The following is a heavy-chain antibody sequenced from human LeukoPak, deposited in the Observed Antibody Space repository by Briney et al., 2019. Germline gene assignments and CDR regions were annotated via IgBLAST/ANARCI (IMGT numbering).Heavy chain of an antibody. CDR1: GGTFSSYA. V-gene: IGHV1-69*13. J-gene: IGHJ5*02. D-gene: IGHD2-15*01. Sequence: ASVKVSCKGSGGTFSSYAISWVRQAPGQGLEWMGGINPIIGTANYAHKFQGRVTITADESTSTAYMELSSLRSEDTAVYYCAREGRYCSGGSCYSGWFDPWGQGTLVTVSS. CDR3: AREGRYCSGGSCYSGWFDP. CDR2: INPIIGTA.